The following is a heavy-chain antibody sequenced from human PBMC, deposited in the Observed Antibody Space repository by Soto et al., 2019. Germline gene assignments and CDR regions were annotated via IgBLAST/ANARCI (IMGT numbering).Heavy chain of an antibody. J-gene: IGHJ3*02. CDR1: GFTVSSNY. V-gene: IGHV3-66*01. D-gene: IGHD5-18*01. Sequence: EVQLVESGGGLVQPGGSLRLSCAASGFTVSSNYMSWVRQAPGKGLEWVSVIYSGGSTYYADSVKGRFTISRDNSKNTLYLQMNSLRAEDTAVYYCARDSRRDTAMIHDAFDIWGQGTMVTVSS. CDR2: IYSGGST. CDR3: ARDSRRDTAMIHDAFDI.